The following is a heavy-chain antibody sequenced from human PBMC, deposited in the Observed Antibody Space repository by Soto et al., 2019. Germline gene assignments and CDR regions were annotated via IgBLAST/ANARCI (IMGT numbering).Heavy chain of an antibody. J-gene: IGHJ6*02. CDR3: ARGNLWFGELPSKAGDYYYGMDV. CDR2: IYYSGST. V-gene: IGHV4-31*03. D-gene: IGHD3-10*01. Sequence: SETLSLTCTVSGGSISSGGYYWSWIRQHPGKGLEWIGYIYYSGSTYYNPSLKSRVTISVDTSKNQFSLKLSSVTAADTAVYYCARGNLWFGELPSKAGDYYYGMDVWGQGTTVTV. CDR1: GGSISSGGYY.